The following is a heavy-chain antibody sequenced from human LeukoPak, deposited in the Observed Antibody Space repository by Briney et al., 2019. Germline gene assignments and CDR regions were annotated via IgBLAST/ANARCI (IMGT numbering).Heavy chain of an antibody. D-gene: IGHD3-10*01. CDR1: GYTFTDNY. CDR3: ARDGADYYGMDV. V-gene: IGHV1-2*02. CDR2: IHPNRGDA. Sequence: GASVKVSCTSFGYTFTDNYIQWVRQAPGQGLEWMGWIHPNRGDANYGQKFQGRVTMTRDTSISTAYMELSRLRSDDTAVYYCARDGADYYGMDVWGQGTTVTVSS. J-gene: IGHJ6*02.